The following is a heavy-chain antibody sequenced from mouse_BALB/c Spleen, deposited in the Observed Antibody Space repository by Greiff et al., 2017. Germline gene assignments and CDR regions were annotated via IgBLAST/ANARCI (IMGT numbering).Heavy chain of an antibody. CDR3: ARGGPYDYEYAMDY. CDR2: ISSGGST. V-gene: IGHV5-6-5*01. D-gene: IGHD2-4*01. J-gene: IGHJ4*01. CDR1: GFTFSSYA. Sequence: EVMLVESGGGLVKPGGSLKLSCAASGFTFSSYAMSWVRQTPEKRLEWVASISSGGSTYYPDSVKGRFTISRDNARNILYLQMSSLRSEDTAMYYCARGGPYDYEYAMDYWGQGTSVTVSS.